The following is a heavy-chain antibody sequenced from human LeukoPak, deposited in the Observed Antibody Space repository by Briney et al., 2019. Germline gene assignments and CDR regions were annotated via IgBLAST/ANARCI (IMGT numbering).Heavy chain of an antibody. V-gene: IGHV3-9*01. J-gene: IGHJ4*02. CDR3: ARDRDENWGLSDFDS. D-gene: IGHD7-27*01. CDR2: TSWNSGDI. Sequence: GGSLRLSCTVSGFTFTDHAGHWVRPAPGGGRGWVGATSWNSGDIGYADAVNGRFTISRDNAKNSLFLQMNSLKVDDTACYYGARDRDENWGLSDFDSWGRGTLVTVSS. CDR1: GFTFTDHA.